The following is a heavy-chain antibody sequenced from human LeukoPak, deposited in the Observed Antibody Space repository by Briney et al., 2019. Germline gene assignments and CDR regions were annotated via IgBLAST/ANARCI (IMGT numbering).Heavy chain of an antibody. CDR2: IYTSGST. V-gene: IGHV4-61*02. CDR1: GCSISSGSYH. CDR3: ARAGDCSRTSCYREGWFDP. J-gene: IGHJ5*02. D-gene: IGHD2-2*02. Sequence: SETLSLTCTVSGCSISSGSYHWSWMGPPAGKGLEWIGCIYTSGSTNYNPSLKSRVTISVDTSKNQFSLKRSSVTAADTAVYYCARAGDCSRTSCYREGWFDPWGQGTLVTVSS.